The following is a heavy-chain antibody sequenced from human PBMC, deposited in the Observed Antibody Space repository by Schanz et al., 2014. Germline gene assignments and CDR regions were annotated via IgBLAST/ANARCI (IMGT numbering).Heavy chain of an antibody. CDR1: GYTFVSYS. V-gene: IGHV1-46*01. J-gene: IGHJ4*01. CDR3: ARDQSPYTNSSDVRYFDY. D-gene: IGHD6-6*01. CDR2: INPSSGCT. Sequence: QVQLVQSGAEVKKPGASVKVSCKASGYTFVSYSMHWVRQAPGQGLEWMGIINPSSGCTSYALRFQDRVTVTRDTSTSTVYMELSSLRSDDTAVYYCARDQSPYTNSSDVRYFDYWGQGSLVAVSS.